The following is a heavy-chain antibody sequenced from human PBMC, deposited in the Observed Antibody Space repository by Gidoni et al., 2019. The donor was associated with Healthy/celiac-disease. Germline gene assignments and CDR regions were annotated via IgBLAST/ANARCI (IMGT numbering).Heavy chain of an antibody. CDR3: ARDDIVVVPAAIGWYYYYGMDV. Sequence: EVQLVESGGGLVQPGGSLRLSCAASGSTFSSDTKPWVRQAPGKGLEWVSYIRSSSSTICYADSVKGRITISRDNAKNSLYLQMNSLRDEDTAVYYCARDDIVVVPAAIGWYYYYGMDVWGQGTTVTVSS. V-gene: IGHV3-48*02. J-gene: IGHJ6*02. CDR1: GSTFSSDT. D-gene: IGHD2-2*01. CDR2: IRSSSSTI.